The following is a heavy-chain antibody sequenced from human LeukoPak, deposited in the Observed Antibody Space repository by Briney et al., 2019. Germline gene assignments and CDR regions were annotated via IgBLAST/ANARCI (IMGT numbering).Heavy chain of an antibody. Sequence: GGSLRLSCAASGFTFSSYGMHWVRQAPGKGLEWVAFIRYDGSNNYYADSVKGRFTISRDNSKNTLYLQMNSLRAEDTAVYYCAALGVVVPAATGYWGQGTLVTVSS. V-gene: IGHV3-30*02. J-gene: IGHJ4*02. CDR1: GFTFSSYG. D-gene: IGHD2-2*01. CDR2: IRYDGSNN. CDR3: AALGVVVPAATGY.